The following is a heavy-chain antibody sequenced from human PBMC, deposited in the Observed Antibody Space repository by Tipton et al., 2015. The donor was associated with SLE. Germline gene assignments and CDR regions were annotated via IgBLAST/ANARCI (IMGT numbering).Heavy chain of an antibody. Sequence: LRLSCAVYGGSFSGYYWSWIRQPPGEGLEWIGEINHSGSTNYNPSLKSRVTISVDTSKNQFSLKLSSVTAADTAVYYCARGRGSSSSGHYWGQGTLVTVSS. CDR1: GGSFSGYY. V-gene: IGHV4-34*01. CDR2: INHSGST. CDR3: ARGRGSSSSGHY. J-gene: IGHJ4*02. D-gene: IGHD6-6*01.